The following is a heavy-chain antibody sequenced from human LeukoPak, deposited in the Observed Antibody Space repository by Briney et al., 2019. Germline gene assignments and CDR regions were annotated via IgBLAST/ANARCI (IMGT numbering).Heavy chain of an antibody. CDR2: IYYSGST. J-gene: IGHJ4*02. D-gene: IGHD3-16*01. CDR1: GGSISSGGYY. Sequence: SQTLSLTCTVSGGSISSGGYYWSWIRQHPGKGLEWIGYIYYSGSTYYNPSLKSRVTISVDTSKNQFSLKLSSVTAADTAVCYCARDDGGSSSRFDYWGQGTLVTVSS. V-gene: IGHV4-31*03. CDR3: ARDDGGSSSRFDY.